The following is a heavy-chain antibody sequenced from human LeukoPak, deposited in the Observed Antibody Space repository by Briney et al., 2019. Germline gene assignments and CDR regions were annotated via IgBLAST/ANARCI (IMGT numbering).Heavy chain of an antibody. CDR1: GFPFSIYE. CDR3: ALLAVASDFDY. CDR2: IGSSGTTI. V-gene: IGHV3-48*03. Sequence: GGSLRLSCAVSGFPFSIYEMIWVRQAPGKGVEWVSNIGSSGTTIYYADSVKGRFSISRDNAKNSLYLQMNSLRVEDTAVYYCALLAVASDFDYWGQGALVTVSS. J-gene: IGHJ4*02. D-gene: IGHD6-19*01.